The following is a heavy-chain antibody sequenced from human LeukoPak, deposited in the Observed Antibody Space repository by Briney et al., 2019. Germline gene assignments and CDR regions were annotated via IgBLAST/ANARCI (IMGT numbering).Heavy chain of an antibody. Sequence: GGSLRLSCAASGFTFSDYAMGWVRQAPGKGLEWVSYISSSSSYTNYADSVKGRFTISRDNAKNSLYLQMNSLRAEDTAVYHCARGEDIVVVPAATGWDYWGQGTLVTVSS. CDR3: ARGEDIVVVPAATGWDY. J-gene: IGHJ4*02. CDR1: GFTFSDYA. V-gene: IGHV3-11*05. CDR2: ISSSSSYT. D-gene: IGHD2-2*01.